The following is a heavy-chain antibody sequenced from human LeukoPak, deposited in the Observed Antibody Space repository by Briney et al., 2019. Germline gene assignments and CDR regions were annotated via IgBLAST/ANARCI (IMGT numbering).Heavy chain of an antibody. D-gene: IGHD2-21*02. CDR2: INHSGST. CDR1: GGSFSGYY. Sequence: SETLSLTCAVYGGSFSGYYWSWIRQPPGKGLEWIGEINHSGSTNYNPSLKSRVTISVDTFKNQFSLKLSSVTAADTAVYYCARGSPGVGSAPTPRTSLSYWGQGTLVTVSS. CDR3: ARGSPGVGSAPTPRTSLSY. V-gene: IGHV4-34*01. J-gene: IGHJ4*02.